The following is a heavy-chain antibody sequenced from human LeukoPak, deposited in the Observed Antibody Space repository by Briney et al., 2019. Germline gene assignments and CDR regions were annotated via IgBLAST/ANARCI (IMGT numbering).Heavy chain of an antibody. CDR3: ARTTVVTPTSYYYGMDV. CDR1: GFTFNTYW. CDR2: IKEDGSEK. Sequence: PGGSLRLSCAASGFTFNTYWMTWVRQAPGQGLEWVADIKEDGSEKYYVDSVKGRFTISRDNAKNSLFLQMNSLRAEDTAVYYCARTTVVTPTSYYYGMDVWGQGTTVTVSS. D-gene: IGHD4-23*01. V-gene: IGHV3-7*03. J-gene: IGHJ6*02.